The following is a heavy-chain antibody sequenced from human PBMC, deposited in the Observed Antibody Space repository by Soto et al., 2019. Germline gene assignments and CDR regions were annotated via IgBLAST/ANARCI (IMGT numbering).Heavy chain of an antibody. V-gene: IGHV3-23*01. D-gene: IGHD1-26*01. J-gene: IGHJ4*02. CDR2: ISGSGGSP. Sequence: GGSLRLSCAASGFTFSNYAMTWVRQAPGKGLEWVSAISGSGGSPDYADSVKGRFTISRDNSKNTLYLQMNSLRAEDTSVYYCAKEGGLSGSYYISSSYYFDYWGQGTLVTVSS. CDR1: GFTFSNYA. CDR3: AKEGGLSGSYYISSSYYFDY.